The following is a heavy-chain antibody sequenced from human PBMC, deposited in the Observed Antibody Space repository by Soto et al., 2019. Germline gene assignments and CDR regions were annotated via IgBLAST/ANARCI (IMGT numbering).Heavy chain of an antibody. CDR2: ISGSGGST. CDR1: GFTFSSYG. Sequence: GGSLRLFCAASGFTFSSYGMSWVRQAPGKGLEWVSAISGSGGSTYYADSVKGRFTISRDNSKNTLYLQMNSLRAEDTAVYYCARLRFLEWLLGPIDYWGQGTLVTVSS. J-gene: IGHJ4*02. V-gene: IGHV3-23*01. CDR3: ARLRFLEWLLGPIDY. D-gene: IGHD3-3*01.